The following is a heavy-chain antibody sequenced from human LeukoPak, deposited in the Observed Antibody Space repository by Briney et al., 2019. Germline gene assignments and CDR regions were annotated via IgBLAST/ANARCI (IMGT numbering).Heavy chain of an antibody. D-gene: IGHD6-13*01. J-gene: IGHJ4*02. Sequence: PGGSLRLSCAASGFTFSSYEMNWVRQAPGKGLEWVSYISSSGSTIYYADSVKGRFTISRDNAKNSLYLQMSSLRAEDTAVYYCAKGTRRQQLAYFDYWGQGTLVTVSS. CDR2: ISSSGSTI. CDR3: AKGTRRQQLAYFDY. V-gene: IGHV3-48*03. CDR1: GFTFSSYE.